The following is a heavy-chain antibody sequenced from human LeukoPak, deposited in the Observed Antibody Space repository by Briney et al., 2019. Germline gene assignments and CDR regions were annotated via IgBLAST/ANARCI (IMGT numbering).Heavy chain of an antibody. CDR1: GFTVSSNY. V-gene: IGHV3-66*04. J-gene: IGHJ4*02. D-gene: IGHD5-18*01. CDR2: IYSGGST. CDR3: ARPRGYSYGYALY. Sequence: GGSLRLSCAASGFTVSSNYMSWVRQAPGKGLEWVSVIYSGGSTYYADSVKGRFTISRDNSKNTLYLQMNSLRAEDTAVYYCARPRGYSYGYALYWGQGTLVTVSS.